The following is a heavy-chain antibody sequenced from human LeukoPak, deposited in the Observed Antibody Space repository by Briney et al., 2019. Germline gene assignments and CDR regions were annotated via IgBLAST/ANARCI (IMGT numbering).Heavy chain of an antibody. D-gene: IGHD3-10*01. Sequence: ASVKVSCKASGYTFTSYGISWVRQAPGQGLEWMGWISAYNGNTNYAQKLQGRVTMTTDTSTSTAYMELRSLRSDDTAVYYCARAAGRLGELFIIPSSTQYNWFDPWGQGTLVTVSS. CDR3: ARAAGRLGELFIIPSSTQYNWFDP. J-gene: IGHJ5*02. CDR1: GYTFTSYG. CDR2: ISAYNGNT. V-gene: IGHV1-18*01.